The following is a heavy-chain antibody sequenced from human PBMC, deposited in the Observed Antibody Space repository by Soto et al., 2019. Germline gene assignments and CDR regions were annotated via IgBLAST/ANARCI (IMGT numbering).Heavy chain of an antibody. J-gene: IGHJ6*02. Sequence: GASLRRSCAAHGVTLSNSAVNWVRLAPGQGLEWVSYISSDSRYIYHGDSVKGRFTISRDNARNSVYLQMNSLRDEDTAVYYCARIKLVDFFFINVDVYDMDVWGQGT. CDR1: GVTLSNSA. D-gene: IGHD2-15*01. CDR2: ISSDSRYI. V-gene: IGHV3-48*02. CDR3: ARIKLVDFFFINVDVYDMDV.